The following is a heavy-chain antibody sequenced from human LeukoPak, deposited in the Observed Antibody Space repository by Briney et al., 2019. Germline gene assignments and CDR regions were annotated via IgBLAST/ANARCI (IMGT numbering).Heavy chain of an antibody. CDR2: IYSGGST. V-gene: IGHV3-53*01. CDR3: TTGRVSNDAFDI. CDR1: GFTVSSNY. J-gene: IGHJ3*02. D-gene: IGHD6-13*01. Sequence: GGSLRLSCAASGFTVSSNYMSWVRQAPGKGLEWVSVIYSGGSTYYADSVKGRFTISRDNSKNTLYLQMNSLRAEDTAVYYCTTGRVSNDAFDIWGQGTMVTVSS.